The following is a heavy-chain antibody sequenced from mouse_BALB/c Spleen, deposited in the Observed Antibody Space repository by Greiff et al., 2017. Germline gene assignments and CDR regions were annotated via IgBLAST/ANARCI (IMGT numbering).Heavy chain of an antibody. CDR3: TRITSMITTAY. CDR1: GYSFTSYW. J-gene: IGHJ3*01. V-gene: IGHV1-5*01. Sequence: EVQLQQSGTVLARPGASVKMSCKASGYSFTSYWMHWVKQRPGQGLEWIGAIYPGNSDTSYNQKFKGKAKLTAVTSASTAYMELSSLTNEDSAVYYCTRITSMITTAYWGQGTLVTVSA. CDR2: IYPGNSDT. D-gene: IGHD2-4*01.